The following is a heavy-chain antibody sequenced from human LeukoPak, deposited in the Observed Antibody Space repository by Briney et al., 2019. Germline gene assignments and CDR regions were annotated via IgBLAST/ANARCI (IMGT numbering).Heavy chain of an antibody. J-gene: IGHJ5*02. CDR3: ARDVPHNWFDT. CDR1: GFTFSRHW. V-gene: IGHV3-74*01. CDR2: IKSDGTYT. Sequence: GGSLRLSCAASGFTFSRHWMHWVRRAPGKGLVCVARIKSDGTYTSYADSVKGRFPISRDNAKTTLYLQMNSLRAEDRAVYYCARDVPHNWFDTWGQGTLVTVSS.